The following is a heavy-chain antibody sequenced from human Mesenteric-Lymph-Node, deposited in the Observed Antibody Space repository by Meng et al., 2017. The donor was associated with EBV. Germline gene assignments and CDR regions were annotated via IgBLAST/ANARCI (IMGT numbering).Heavy chain of an antibody. D-gene: IGHD3-10*01. J-gene: IGHJ4*02. CDR3: ARQGRGPITYFDF. CDR1: GFTFSTYT. Sequence: QLVEAGGGLVKPGESLRLSCAASGFTFSTYTMNWVRQAPGKGLEWVSSISSSLTYIYYADSVRGRFSISRDNAKNSLFVQMNSLTAEDTGVYYCARQGRGPITYFDFWGQGTLVTVSS. V-gene: IGHV3-21*01. CDR2: ISSSLTYI.